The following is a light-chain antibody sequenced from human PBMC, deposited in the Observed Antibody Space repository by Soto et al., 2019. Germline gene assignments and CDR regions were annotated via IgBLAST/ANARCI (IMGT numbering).Light chain of an antibody. CDR3: ATWDDSLNAWV. J-gene: IGLJ3*02. CDR1: SSNIGSNT. CDR2: NNH. Sequence: QSVVTQPPSASGTPGQRVTISCSGSSSNIGSNTVNWYQQLPGTAPKLLIYNNHQRPSGVPDRFSGSKSGTSASLAISGLQSDDESDYYCATWDDSLNAWVFGGGTKLTVL. V-gene: IGLV1-44*01.